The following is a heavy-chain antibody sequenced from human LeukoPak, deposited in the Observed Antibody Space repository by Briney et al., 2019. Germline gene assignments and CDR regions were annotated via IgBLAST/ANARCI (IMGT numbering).Heavy chain of an antibody. CDR3: ARTDIVVVVAATPSYYGMDV. D-gene: IGHD2-15*01. CDR1: GGSFSSYY. Sequence: SETLSLTCAVYGGSFSSYYWSWIRQPPGKGLEWIGEINHSGSTNYNPSLKSRVTISVDTSKNQFSLKLSSVTAADTAVYYCARTDIVVVVAATPSYYGMDVWGRGTTVTVSS. J-gene: IGHJ6*02. V-gene: IGHV4-34*01. CDR2: INHSGST.